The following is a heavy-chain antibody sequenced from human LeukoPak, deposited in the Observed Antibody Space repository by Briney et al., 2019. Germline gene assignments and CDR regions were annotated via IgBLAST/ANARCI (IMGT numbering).Heavy chain of an antibody. D-gene: IGHD4-23*01. CDR1: GFTFNTYN. CDR3: ARRAGGYSHPYDY. Sequence: GGSLRLSCAASGFTFNTYNMNWVRQAPGKVLEWVSSISSSSSYIYYADSVKGRFTISRDNSKNTLYLQMNSLRAEDTAVYYCARRAGGYSHPYDYWGQGILVTVSS. J-gene: IGHJ4*02. V-gene: IGHV3-21*04. CDR2: ISSSSSYI.